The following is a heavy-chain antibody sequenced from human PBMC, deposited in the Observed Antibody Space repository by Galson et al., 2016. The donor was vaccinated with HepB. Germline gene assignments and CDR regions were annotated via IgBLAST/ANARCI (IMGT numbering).Heavy chain of an antibody. J-gene: IGHJ5*02. V-gene: IGHV5-51*01. D-gene: IGHD3/OR15-3a*01. Sequence: QSGAAVKKPGESLKISCKCSGYSFTSYWIGWVRQMPGKGLEWMRITYPGASDTRYRPSFQGQATISADKSVSTAYRQWSSLKASDTAMYYCARGTGPPNNWFDPWGQGTLVTVSS. CDR2: TYPGASDT. CDR1: GYSFTSYW. CDR3: ARGTGPPNNWFDP.